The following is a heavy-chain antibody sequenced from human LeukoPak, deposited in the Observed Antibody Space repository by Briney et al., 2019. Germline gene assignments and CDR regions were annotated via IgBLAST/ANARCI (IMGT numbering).Heavy chain of an antibody. V-gene: IGHV4-34*01. Sequence: SETLSLTCAVYGGSFSGYYWSWIRQPPGKGLEWIGEINHSGSTNYNPSLKSRVTISVDTSKNQFSLKLSSVTAADTAVYYCARAYYYDSRFVDVWGQGTTVTVS. J-gene: IGHJ6*02. D-gene: IGHD3-22*01. CDR1: GGSFSGYY. CDR3: ARAYYYDSRFVDV. CDR2: INHSGST.